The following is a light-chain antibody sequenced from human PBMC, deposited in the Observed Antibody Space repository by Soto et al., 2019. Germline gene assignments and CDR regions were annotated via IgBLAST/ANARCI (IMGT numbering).Light chain of an antibody. CDR1: SSDIGGYNY. J-gene: IGLJ1*01. V-gene: IGLV2-11*01. CDR2: DVS. Sequence: QSALTQPPSVSGSPGQSVTISCTGTSSDIGGYNYVSWYQQLPGKAPKLMIYDVSKRPSGVPHRFSGSNSGNKTSLTISGLQADDEADYYCCSYAGTTHFFGTRTVLTVL. CDR3: CSYAGTTHF.